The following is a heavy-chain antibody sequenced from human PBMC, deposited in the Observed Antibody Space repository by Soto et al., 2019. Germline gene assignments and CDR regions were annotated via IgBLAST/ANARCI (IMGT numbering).Heavy chain of an antibody. Sequence: GGSLRLSCAASGFSFSISPMHWVRQAPGKGPEWVALISYDGTNKFYADSVKGRFTISRDNSKSTLYLQVDSLRPEGAAVYYCARDPKTSGGQHWAFNYFDSWGQGTLVTVSS. V-gene: IGHV3-30-3*01. CDR2: ISYDGTNK. J-gene: IGHJ4*02. CDR1: GFSFSISP. CDR3: ARDPKTSGGQHWAFNYFDS. D-gene: IGHD7-27*01.